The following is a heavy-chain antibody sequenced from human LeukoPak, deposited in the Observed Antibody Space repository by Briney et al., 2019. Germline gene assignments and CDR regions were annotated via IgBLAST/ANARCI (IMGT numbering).Heavy chain of an antibody. CDR2: VSYHGSNDK. V-gene: IGHV3-30*18. J-gene: IGHJ4*02. CDR3: AKGLKGLFGTTTRFDS. Sequence: GGSLRLSCAASGFTFSSYSMNWVRQAPGKGLEWVAVVSYHGSNDKYYVDSVKGRFTISRDNSKTTLYLQMNSLTTEDTGVYYCAKGLKGLFGTTTRFDSWGQGTLVTVSS. D-gene: IGHD3-10*02. CDR1: GFTFSSYS.